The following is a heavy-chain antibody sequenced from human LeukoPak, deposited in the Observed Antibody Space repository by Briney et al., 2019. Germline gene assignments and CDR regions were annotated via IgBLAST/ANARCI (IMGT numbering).Heavy chain of an antibody. CDR1: GFTFSSSW. CDR2: IKADGTGK. Sequence: GGSLRLSCVASGFTFSSSWMTWVRQAPGMGLGRVANIKADGTGKYYVDSVRGRFSISRDNAKNSLYLELNSLRAEDTGVYFCARDRGWQQFDYWGQGTLVTVSS. J-gene: IGHJ4*01. V-gene: IGHV3-7*01. CDR3: ARDRGWQQFDY. D-gene: IGHD5-24*01.